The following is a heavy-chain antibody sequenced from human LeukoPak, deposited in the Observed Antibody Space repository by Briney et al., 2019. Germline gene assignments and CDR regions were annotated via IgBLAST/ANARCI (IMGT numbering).Heavy chain of an antibody. V-gene: IGHV4-30-2*01. J-gene: IGHJ4*02. D-gene: IGHD1-26*01. Sequence: SETLSLTCTASGGSISSGDYYWSWIRQPPGKGLESIGDIYHSGSTYYTPSLKSRVTISVDTSKNQFSLKLSSVTPADTAVYYCARDLGTGRYYPFEFWGQGILVTVSS. CDR1: GGSISSGDYY. CDR3: ARDLGTGRYYPFEF. CDR2: IYHSGST.